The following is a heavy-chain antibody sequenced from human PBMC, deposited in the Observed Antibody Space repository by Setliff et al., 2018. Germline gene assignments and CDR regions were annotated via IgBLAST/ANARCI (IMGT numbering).Heavy chain of an antibody. Sequence: SETLSLTCTVSGDSISSGSYYWNWIRQPAGKGLEWIGHFHTGGITNYNRSLRSRVSISVDTSKNQFSLKRSSVTAADTATYYCARAGPTVTFFRVLVIAWWDPWGQGSLVTVSS. D-gene: IGHD3-3*01. CDR2: FHTGGIT. CDR3: ARAGPTVTFFRVLVIAWWDP. V-gene: IGHV4-61*09. J-gene: IGHJ5*02. CDR1: GDSISSGSYY.